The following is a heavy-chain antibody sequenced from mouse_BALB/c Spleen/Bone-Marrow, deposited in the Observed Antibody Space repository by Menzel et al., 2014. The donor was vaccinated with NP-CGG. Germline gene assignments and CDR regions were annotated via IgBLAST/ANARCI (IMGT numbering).Heavy chain of an antibody. CDR3: ARGGYYGPSLLPD. J-gene: IGHJ3*01. D-gene: IGHD1-1*01. CDR2: ILPGSGTT. V-gene: IGHV1-9*01. Sequence: QVLLQLSGAELMKPGASVKISCKATGYTFSSYWIEWVKQRPGHGLEWIGEILPGSGTTNYIEKFKGKATFTADTSSNTACMHLSNLTSEDSAVYYCARGGYYGPSLLPDWGQGTLVTVSA. CDR1: GYTFSSYW.